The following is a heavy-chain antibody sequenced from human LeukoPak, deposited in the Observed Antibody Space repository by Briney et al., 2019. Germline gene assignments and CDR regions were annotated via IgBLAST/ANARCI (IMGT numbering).Heavy chain of an antibody. Sequence: VASVKVSCTASGYTFTSYDINWVRQATGQGLEWMGWMNPNSGNTGYAQKLQGRVTMTRNTSISTAYMELSSLRSEDTAVYYCARGSATGVWGYYYYYGMDVWGQGTTVTVSS. D-gene: IGHD4-23*01. CDR2: MNPNSGNT. CDR3: ARGSATGVWGYYYYYGMDV. CDR1: GYTFTSYD. V-gene: IGHV1-8*01. J-gene: IGHJ6*02.